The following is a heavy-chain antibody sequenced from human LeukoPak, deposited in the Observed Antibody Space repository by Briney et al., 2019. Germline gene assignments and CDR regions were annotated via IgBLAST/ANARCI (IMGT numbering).Heavy chain of an antibody. Sequence: GGSLRLSCTASGFTVSSNYLSWVRQAPGKGLEWVSVIYSGGSTYYADSVKGRFTISRDNSKNTLYLQMNSLRAEDTAVYYCARETVTMVRGVIKDFQHWGQGTLVTVSS. CDR1: GFTVSSNY. D-gene: IGHD3-10*01. CDR3: ARETVTMVRGVIKDFQH. CDR2: IYSGGST. V-gene: IGHV3-66*02. J-gene: IGHJ1*01.